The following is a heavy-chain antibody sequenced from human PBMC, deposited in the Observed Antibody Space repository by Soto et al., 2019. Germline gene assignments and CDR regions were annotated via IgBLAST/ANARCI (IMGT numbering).Heavy chain of an antibody. CDR2: VSSNGSSI. V-gene: IGHV3-74*01. J-gene: IGHJ4*02. CDR3: ARIQSSSTWYIDH. Sequence: GSLRLSCAASGFTFIGYYMSWIRQAPGKGLEWVSRVSSNGSSITYADSVKGRFTISRDNAKNTLFLQMNSLRVEDTAVYYCARIQSSSTWYIDHWGPGTLVTVSS. CDR1: GFTFIGYY. D-gene: IGHD6-13*01.